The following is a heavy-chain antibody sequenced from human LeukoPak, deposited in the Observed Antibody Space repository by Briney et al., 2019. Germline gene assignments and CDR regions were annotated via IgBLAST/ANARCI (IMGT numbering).Heavy chain of an antibody. CDR1: GDSLSRHF. D-gene: IGHD3-22*01. Sequence: PSETLSLTCSVSGDSLSRHFWSWIRHPPGKGLEWIAFIHYSGRTKYTPSLQSRVTISVDTSENEFSLRLTSVTAADTAVYYCARLLDNDSSGDPDTFDMWGQGTVVTVSS. CDR3: ARLLDNDSSGDPDTFDM. CDR2: IHYSGRT. J-gene: IGHJ3*02. V-gene: IGHV4-59*11.